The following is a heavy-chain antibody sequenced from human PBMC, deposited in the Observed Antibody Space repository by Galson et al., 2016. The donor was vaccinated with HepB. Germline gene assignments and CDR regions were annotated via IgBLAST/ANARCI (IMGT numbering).Heavy chain of an antibody. CDR3: AKSSGYYFVDSFDM. CDR2: ISGSGEHT. J-gene: IGHJ3*02. Sequence: SLRLSCAASGFRFSGYAMTWVRQAPGKGLEWVSGISGSGEHTYYADNVKGRFTISRDNSKTTLYVQMTSLRVEDTAVYYCAKSSGYYFVDSFDMWGQGTMVTVSS. V-gene: IGHV3-23*01. CDR1: GFRFSGYA. D-gene: IGHD3-22*01.